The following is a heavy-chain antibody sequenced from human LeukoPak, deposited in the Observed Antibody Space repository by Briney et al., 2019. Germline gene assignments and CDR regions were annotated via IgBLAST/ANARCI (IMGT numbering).Heavy chain of an antibody. V-gene: IGHV3-21*01. D-gene: IGHD2-2*01. CDR1: GFTFSSYS. J-gene: IGHJ5*02. CDR2: ISSSSSYI. CDR3: ARDRGYCSSTSCYGWFDP. Sequence: GGSLRLSCAASGFTFSSYSMNWVRQAPGKGLEWVSSISSSSSYIYYADSVKGRFTISRDNAKNSLYLQMNSLRAEDTAVYYCARDRGYCSSTSCYGWFDPWGQGTLVTVSS.